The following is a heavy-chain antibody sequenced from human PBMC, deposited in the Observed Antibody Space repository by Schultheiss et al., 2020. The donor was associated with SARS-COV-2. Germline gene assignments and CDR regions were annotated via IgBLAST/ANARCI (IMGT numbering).Heavy chain of an antibody. CDR1: GGSISSYY. Sequence: SETLSLTCTVSGGSISSYYWSWIRQPPGKGLEWIGYIYYSGSTNYNPSLKSRVTISVDTSKNQFSLKLSSVTAADTAVYYCAREGDQLQVLLWFGELYWGAFDIWGQGTMVTVSS. D-gene: IGHD3-10*01. CDR3: AREGDQLQVLLWFGELYWGAFDI. J-gene: IGHJ3*02. CDR2: IYYSGST. V-gene: IGHV4-59*12.